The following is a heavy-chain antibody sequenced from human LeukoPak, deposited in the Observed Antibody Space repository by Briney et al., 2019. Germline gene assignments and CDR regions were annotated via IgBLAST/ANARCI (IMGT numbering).Heavy chain of an antibody. CDR2: IRYDGSDS. V-gene: IGHV3-30*02. Sequence: GGSLRLSCSAFGFTFSDYAFHWVRQAPGKGLEWLAFIRYDGSDSYYTDYVKGRFTISRDNSKKTLYLQMDSLRTEDTAFYYCALIGVVIPPDTYDVWAQGTLVTVSS. CDR1: GFTFSDYA. CDR3: ALIGVVIPPDTYDV. D-gene: IGHD2-21*01. J-gene: IGHJ3*01.